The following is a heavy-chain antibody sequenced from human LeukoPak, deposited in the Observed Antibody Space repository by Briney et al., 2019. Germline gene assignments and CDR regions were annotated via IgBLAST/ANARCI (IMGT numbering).Heavy chain of an antibody. Sequence: GGSLRLSCAASGFTFSAYWMSWVRQTPGKGLEWVANIKQDGSDKYYVDSVKGRFTISRDNAKNSLYLQMNSLRAEDTAVYYCARKTVVGSYFDYWGQGTPVTVSS. V-gene: IGHV3-7*03. CDR3: ARKTVVGSYFDY. CDR2: IKQDGSDK. D-gene: IGHD4-23*01. CDR1: GFTFSAYW. J-gene: IGHJ4*02.